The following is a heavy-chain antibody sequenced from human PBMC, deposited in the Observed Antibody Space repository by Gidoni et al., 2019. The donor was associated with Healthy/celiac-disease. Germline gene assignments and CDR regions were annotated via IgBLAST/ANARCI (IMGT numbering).Heavy chain of an antibody. CDR3: AKDNSRYCSSTSCYDYYYGMDV. CDR1: GFTFSSSG. J-gene: IGHJ6*02. V-gene: IGHV3-30*18. D-gene: IGHD2-2*01. CDR2: ISYDGSNK. Sequence: QVQLVESGGGVVQPGRSLRLSCAASGFTFSSSGMHCVRQAPGKGLEWVAVISYDGSNKYYADSVKGRFTISRDNSKNTLYLQMNSLRAEDTAVYYCAKDNSRYCSSTSCYDYYYGMDVWGQGTTVTVSS.